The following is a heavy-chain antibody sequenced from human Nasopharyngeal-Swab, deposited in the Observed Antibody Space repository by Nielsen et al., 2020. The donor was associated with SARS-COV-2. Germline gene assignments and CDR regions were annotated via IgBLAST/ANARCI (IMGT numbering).Heavy chain of an antibody. D-gene: IGHD6-6*01. Sequence: ASVKVSCKASGYTFTGYSMHWVRQAPGQGLEWMGRINPNSGGTNYAQKFQGRVTMTRDTSIRTAYMELSRLRSDYTAVYYCARPDSSSSVFDYWGQGTLVTVSS. CDR1: GYTFTGYS. CDR3: ARPDSSSSVFDY. V-gene: IGHV1-2*06. J-gene: IGHJ4*02. CDR2: INPNSGGT.